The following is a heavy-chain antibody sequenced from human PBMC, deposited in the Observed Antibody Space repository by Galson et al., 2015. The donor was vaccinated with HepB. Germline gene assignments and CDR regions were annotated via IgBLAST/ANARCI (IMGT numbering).Heavy chain of an antibody. J-gene: IGHJ6*02. D-gene: IGHD3-9*01. CDR1: GYTFTGYY. CDR2: INPNSGGT. CDR3: ARDRYDILTGYTYGMDV. Sequence: SVKVSCKASGYTFTGYYMHWVRQAPGQGLEWMGRINPNSGGTNYAQKFQGRVTMTRDTSISTAYMELSRLRSDDTAVYYCARDRYDILTGYTYGMDVWGQGTTVTVSS. V-gene: IGHV1-2*06.